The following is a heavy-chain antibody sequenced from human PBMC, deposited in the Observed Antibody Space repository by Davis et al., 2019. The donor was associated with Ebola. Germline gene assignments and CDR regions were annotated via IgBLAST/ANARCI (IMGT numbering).Heavy chain of an antibody. V-gene: IGHV4-34*01. J-gene: IGHJ5*01. Sequence: SETLSLTCAVYGDSFSDYFWSWIRQPPGKGLEWIGETGHSGYTNYSPSLMSRVTISVDSSKSQFSLKLHSVTAADTAVYYCARPPKTNIEASGLGFNSFDSWAREPWSPSPQ. CDR3: ARPPKTNIEASGLGFNSFDS. D-gene: IGHD2-21*01. CDR2: TGHSGYT. CDR1: GDSFSDYF.